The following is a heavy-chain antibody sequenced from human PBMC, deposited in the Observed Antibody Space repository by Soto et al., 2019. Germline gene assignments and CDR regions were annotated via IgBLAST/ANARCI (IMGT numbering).Heavy chain of an antibody. D-gene: IGHD1-20*01. CDR1: GFTFSDYG. V-gene: IGHV3-30*03. CDR2: ISYDGNNR. CDR3: TFGDNSFDY. Sequence: QVQLVESGGGVVQPGRSLRVSCAASGFTFSDYGIYWVRQAPGKGLEWVALISYDGNNREYGDSVKGRFTISRDNSKNTLYLQMNSLRVEDTAVYYCTFGDNSFDYWGQGTLVTVYS. J-gene: IGHJ4*02.